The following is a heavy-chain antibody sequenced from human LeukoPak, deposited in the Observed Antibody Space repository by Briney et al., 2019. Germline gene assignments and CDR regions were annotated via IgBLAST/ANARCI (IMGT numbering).Heavy chain of an antibody. CDR2: IYYTGST. J-gene: IGHJ3*02. Sequence: SETLSLTCAVSGGPISSRSCYWGWIRQPPGKGLEWIGSIYYTGSTYHNPSLKSRVTMSVDTSMNQFSLNLNSVTAADTAVYYCAREDDVLADNAFDIWGQETMVTVSS. CDR1: GGPISSRSCY. CDR3: AREDDVLADNAFDI. D-gene: IGHD3-9*01. V-gene: IGHV4-39*07.